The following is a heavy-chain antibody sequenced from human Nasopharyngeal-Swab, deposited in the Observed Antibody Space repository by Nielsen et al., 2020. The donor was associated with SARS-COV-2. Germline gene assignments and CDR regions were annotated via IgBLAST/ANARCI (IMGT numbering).Heavy chain of an antibody. Sequence: ASVNVSCKASGYTFSKYGIHWVRQAPGQGLEWMGWISAYNGNTNYAWKFQGRLTMTTDTSTSTAYMELRSLTSDDAAVYYCARPIGSIGYDQLAPLSWGQGTLVTVSS. CDR1: GYTFSKYG. D-gene: IGHD5-12*01. J-gene: IGHJ4*02. V-gene: IGHV1-18*04. CDR3: ARPIGSIGYDQLAPLS. CDR2: ISAYNGNT.